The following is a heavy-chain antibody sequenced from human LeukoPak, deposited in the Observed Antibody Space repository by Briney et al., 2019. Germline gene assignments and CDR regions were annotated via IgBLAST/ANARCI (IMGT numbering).Heavy chain of an antibody. CDR3: AKGPPEYCSGGSCHSGRNWIDP. CDR2: INPSGSST. D-gene: IGHD2-15*01. V-gene: IGHV1-46*01. J-gene: IGHJ5*02. CDR1: GYSFTSHY. Sequence: ASVKVSCKASGYSFTSHYMHWVRQAPGQGLEWLGLINPSGSSTLYAQKFHDRVTLTRDTSISTAYMALSRLRSDDTAVYYCAKGPPEYCSGGSCHSGRNWIDPWGQGTLVTV.